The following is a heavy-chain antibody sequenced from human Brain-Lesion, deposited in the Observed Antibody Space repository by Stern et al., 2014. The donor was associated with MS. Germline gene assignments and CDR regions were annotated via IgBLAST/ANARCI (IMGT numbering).Heavy chain of an antibody. CDR2: IYTAASDT. V-gene: IGHV5-51*01. CDR3: ARTYSSGWYGGHAFDI. Sequence: EVQLVESGAEVKKPGESLKISCKGSGYRFDNYWIGWVRQKPGEGLEWMGIIYTAASDTRYSPSLQGQVTISADKSISTVYLQWSSLKASDTAMYYCARTYSSGWYGGHAFDIWGQGTMVTVSS. D-gene: IGHD6-19*01. CDR1: GYRFDNYW. J-gene: IGHJ3*02.